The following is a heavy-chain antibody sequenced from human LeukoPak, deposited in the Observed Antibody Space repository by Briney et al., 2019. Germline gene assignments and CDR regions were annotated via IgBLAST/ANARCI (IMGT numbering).Heavy chain of an antibody. V-gene: IGHV4-59*08. J-gene: IGHJ4*02. D-gene: IGHD6-19*01. CDR3: ARRAYSSGYYYFDY. CDR1: GGSISGYF. CDR2: IYYSGST. Sequence: SETLSLTCTVSGGSISGYFWSWIRQPPGKGLEWIGYIYYSGSTNYNPSLKSRVTISVDTSKNQFSLKLSSVTAADTAVYYCARRAYSSGYYYFDYWGQGTQVTVSS.